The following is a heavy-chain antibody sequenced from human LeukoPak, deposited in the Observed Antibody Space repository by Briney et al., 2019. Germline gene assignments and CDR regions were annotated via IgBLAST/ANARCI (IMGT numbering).Heavy chain of an antibody. V-gene: IGHV1-2*02. CDR2: INPNSDGT. CDR3: ARDPHPYYYGSGSYYPYYFDY. J-gene: IGHJ4*02. D-gene: IGHD3-10*01. CDR1: GYTFTGYY. Sequence: ASVKVSCKASGYTFTGYYMHWVRQAPGQGLEWMGWINPNSDGTNYAQKFQGRVTMTRDTSISTAYMELSRPRSDDTAVYYCARDPHPYYYGSGSYYPYYFDYWGQGTLVTVSS.